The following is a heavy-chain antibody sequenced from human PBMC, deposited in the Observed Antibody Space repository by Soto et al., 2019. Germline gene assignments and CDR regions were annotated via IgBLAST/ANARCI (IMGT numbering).Heavy chain of an antibody. V-gene: IGHV1-46*01. J-gene: IGHJ4*02. Sequence: QVQLVQSGAEVKKPGASVKVSCKASGYTFTSYYMHWVRQAPGQGLEWMGIINPSGGSTSYAQKFQGRVTMTRDTSTSPVYMELSSLRSEDTAVYYCARNQTPRQYCSGGSCSTDFDYWGQGTLVTVSS. CDR3: ARNQTPRQYCSGGSCSTDFDY. CDR2: INPSGGST. CDR1: GYTFTSYY. D-gene: IGHD2-15*01.